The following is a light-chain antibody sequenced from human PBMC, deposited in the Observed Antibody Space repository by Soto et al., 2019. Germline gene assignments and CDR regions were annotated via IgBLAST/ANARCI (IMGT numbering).Light chain of an antibody. CDR1: QSISGNY. Sequence: EIVLTQSPGTLPLSPGERATLSCRASQSISGNYLAWYQQKPGQAPRLLIYGASNRATGIPERFSGSGSGTDFTLTISRLEPQDSAMYYCQQYVISVTFGQGTRLEIK. CDR2: GAS. V-gene: IGKV3-20*01. J-gene: IGKJ5*01. CDR3: QQYVISVT.